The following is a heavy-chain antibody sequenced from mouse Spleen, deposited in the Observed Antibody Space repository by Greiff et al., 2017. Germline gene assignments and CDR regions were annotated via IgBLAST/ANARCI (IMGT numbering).Heavy chain of an antibody. Sequence: EVQLQQSGPELVKPGASVKMSCKASGYTFTSYVMHWVKQKPGQGLEWIGYINPYNDGTKYNEKFKGKATLTSDKSSSTAYMELSSLTSEDSAVYYCARMGLRPLYAMDYWGQGTSVTVSS. J-gene: IGHJ4*01. CDR2: INPYNDGT. CDR1: GYTFTSYV. CDR3: ARMGLRPLYAMDY. V-gene: IGHV1-14*01. D-gene: IGHD2-4*01.